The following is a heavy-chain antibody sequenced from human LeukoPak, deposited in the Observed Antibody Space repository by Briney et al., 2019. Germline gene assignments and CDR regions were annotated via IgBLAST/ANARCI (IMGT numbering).Heavy chain of an antibody. CDR3: ARAYCTRTSCYVDY. D-gene: IGHD2-2*01. CDR1: GGSVSSGSYY. Sequence: SETLSLTCTVSGGSVSSGSYYWSWIRQPPGKGLEWIGYISYTGNTNYNPSLKSRVTIPVDTSKNHFSLKLSSVTAADTAVYYCARAYCTRTSCYVDYWGQGTLVTVSS. J-gene: IGHJ4*02. V-gene: IGHV4-61*03. CDR2: ISYTGNT.